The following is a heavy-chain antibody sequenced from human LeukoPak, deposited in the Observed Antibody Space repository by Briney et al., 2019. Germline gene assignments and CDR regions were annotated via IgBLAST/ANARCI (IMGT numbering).Heavy chain of an antibody. V-gene: IGHV3-33*01. J-gene: IGHJ6*02. Sequence: GGSLRLSCAASGFTFSSYGMDWVRQAPGKGLEWVAVIWYDGSNKYYADSVKGRFTISRDNSKNTLYLQMNSLRAEDTAVYYCAREGSGMDVWGQGTTVTVSS. D-gene: IGHD3-10*01. CDR3: AREGSGMDV. CDR1: GFTFSSYG. CDR2: IWYDGSNK.